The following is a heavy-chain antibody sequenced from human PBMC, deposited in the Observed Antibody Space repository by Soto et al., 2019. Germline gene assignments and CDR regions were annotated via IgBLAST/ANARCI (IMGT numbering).Heavy chain of an antibody. V-gene: IGHV1-69*01. Sequence: QVQLVQSGAEVKKPGSSVRISCKTSGGSFSNYAISWVRQAPGQGLEWMGGIIPMFGTANYAQKFQGEVTITADESTSTAYMELSSLRYEDTAVYFCARGATVTTHYSYSLDVWGQGTTVTVSS. CDR1: GGSFSNYA. CDR3: ARGATVTTHYSYSLDV. D-gene: IGHD4-17*01. CDR2: IIPMFGTA. J-gene: IGHJ6*02.